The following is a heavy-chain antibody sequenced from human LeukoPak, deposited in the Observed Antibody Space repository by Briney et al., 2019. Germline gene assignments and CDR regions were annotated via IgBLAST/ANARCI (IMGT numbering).Heavy chain of an antibody. J-gene: IGHJ5*02. D-gene: IGHD2-2*02. CDR3: ARRVGYCSSTSCYTPNWFDP. V-gene: IGHV1-46*01. CDR1: GYTFTSYY. CDR2: INPSGGST. Sequence: ASVKVSCKASGYTFTSYYMHWVRQAPGQGLEWMGIINPSGGSTSYAQKFQGRVTMTRDTSTSTVYMELSSLRSEDTAVYYCARRVGYCSSTSCYTPNWFDPWGQGTLVTVSS.